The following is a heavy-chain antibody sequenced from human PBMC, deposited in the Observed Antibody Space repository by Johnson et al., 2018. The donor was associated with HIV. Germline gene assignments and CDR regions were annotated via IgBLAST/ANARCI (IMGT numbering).Heavy chain of an antibody. CDR1: GFTFTDHY. CDR3: ARDPSPIVGATYAFDI. J-gene: IGHJ3*02. V-gene: IGHV3-23*04. D-gene: IGHD1-26*01. Sequence: VQLVESGGGLVKPGGSLRLSCAVSGFTFTDHYMDWVRQAPGKGLEWVSAISGSGGSTYYADSVKGRFTISRDNSKNTLYLQMNSLRAEDTAVYYCARDPSPIVGATYAFDIWGQGTMVTVSS. CDR2: ISGSGGST.